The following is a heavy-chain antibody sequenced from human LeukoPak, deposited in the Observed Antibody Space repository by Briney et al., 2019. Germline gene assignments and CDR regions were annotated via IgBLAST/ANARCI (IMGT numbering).Heavy chain of an antibody. Sequence: SETLSLTCTVSGGSISNNNYYWGWIRQPPGKGLEWIGTIYYTGSTHYNPSLKSRVTISVDKSKNQFSLKLSSVTAADTAVYYCARGLGVKDIVVVPAARTQDAFDIWGQGTMVTVSS. CDR3: ARGLGVKDIVVVPAARTQDAFDI. CDR2: IYYTGST. V-gene: IGHV4-39*01. D-gene: IGHD2-2*01. J-gene: IGHJ3*02. CDR1: GGSISNNNYY.